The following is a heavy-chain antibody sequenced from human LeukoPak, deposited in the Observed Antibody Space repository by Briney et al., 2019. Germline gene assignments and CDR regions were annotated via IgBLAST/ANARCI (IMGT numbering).Heavy chain of an antibody. V-gene: IGHV4-59*01. Sequence: SETLSLTCTISGGSISSYYWSWIRQPPGKGLEWIGYIYYSGSTNYNPSLKSRVTISVDTSKNQSSLKLTSVTAADTAVYYCASLYGGSHFDYWGQGTLVTVSS. D-gene: IGHD4-23*01. CDR1: GGSISSYY. J-gene: IGHJ4*02. CDR3: ASLYGGSHFDY. CDR2: IYYSGST.